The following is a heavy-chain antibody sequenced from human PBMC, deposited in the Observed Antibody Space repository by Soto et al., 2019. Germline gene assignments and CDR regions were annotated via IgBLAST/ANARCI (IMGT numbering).Heavy chain of an antibody. CDR3: ARLGVLRAVAGTSSYYYYYYMDV. CDR1: GGSISSYY. CDR2: IYYSGST. Sequence: SETLSLTCTVSGGSISSYYWSWIRQPPGKGLEWIGYIYYSGSTNYNPSLKSRVTISVDTSKNQFSLKLSSVTAADTAVYYCARLGVLRAVAGTSSYYYYYYMDVWGKGTTVTVSS. V-gene: IGHV4-59*08. D-gene: IGHD6-19*01. J-gene: IGHJ6*03.